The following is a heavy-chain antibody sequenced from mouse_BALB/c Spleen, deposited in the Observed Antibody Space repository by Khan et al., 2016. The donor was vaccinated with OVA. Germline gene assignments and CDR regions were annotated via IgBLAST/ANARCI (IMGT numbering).Heavy chain of an antibody. Sequence: QVQLKESGPGLVAPSQSLSITCTVSAFSLSRYNIHWVRQPPGKGLEWLGMIWGGGGTDYNSTLKSRLNISKDNYKSQVFLKMNSLQTDDTAMYYCARAYYRYDGYYAMDYWGQGTSVTVSS. J-gene: IGHJ4*01. CDR3: ARAYYRYDGYYAMDY. V-gene: IGHV2-6-4*01. D-gene: IGHD2-14*01. CDR1: AFSLSRYN. CDR2: IWGGGGT.